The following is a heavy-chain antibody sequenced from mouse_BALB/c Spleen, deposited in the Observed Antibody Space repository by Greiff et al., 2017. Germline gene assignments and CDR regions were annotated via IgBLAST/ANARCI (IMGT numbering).Heavy chain of an antibody. Sequence: VQLQQTGPELVKPGASVKISCKASGYSFADYIMHWVKQSHGKSLEWIGNINPYYGSTSYNLKFKGKATLTVDKSSSTAYMQLNSLTSEDSAVYYCARWGYYDNEDYAMDYWGQGTSVTVSS. J-gene: IGHJ4*01. D-gene: IGHD1-1*01. CDR2: INPYYGST. CDR1: GYSFADYI. V-gene: IGHV1-39*01. CDR3: ARWGYYDNEDYAMDY.